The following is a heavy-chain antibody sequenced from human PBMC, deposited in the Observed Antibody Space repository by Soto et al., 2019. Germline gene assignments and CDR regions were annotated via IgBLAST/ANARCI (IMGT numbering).Heavy chain of an antibody. J-gene: IGHJ6*02. CDR1: GYTFTTYV. Sequence: QVELEQSAPEVKKPGASVKVSCKASGYTFTTYVISWVRQAPGQGLEWMGWINTPNGNTNYAQNLQGRGIMTADTSTSPAYMELRSLRGDDTAVYYSTREGSAPYYYYGIDAWGQGTQVSVYS. D-gene: IGHD3-10*01. V-gene: IGHV1-18*01. CDR3: TREGSAPYYYYGIDA. CDR2: INTPNGNT.